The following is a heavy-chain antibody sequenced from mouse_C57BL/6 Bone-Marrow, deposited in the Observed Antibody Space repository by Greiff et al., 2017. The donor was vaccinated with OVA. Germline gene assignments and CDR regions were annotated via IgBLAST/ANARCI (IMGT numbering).Heavy chain of an antibody. D-gene: IGHD2-3*01. Sequence: EVKLMESGGGLVQPGGSLSLSCAASGFTFTDYYMSWVRQPPGKALEWLGFIRNKANGYTTEYSASVKGRFTISRDNSQSILYLQMNALRAEDSATYYCARYPDGYLDYWGQGTTLTVSS. CDR3: ARYPDGYLDY. CDR2: IRNKANGYTT. CDR1: GFTFTDYY. J-gene: IGHJ2*01. V-gene: IGHV7-3*01.